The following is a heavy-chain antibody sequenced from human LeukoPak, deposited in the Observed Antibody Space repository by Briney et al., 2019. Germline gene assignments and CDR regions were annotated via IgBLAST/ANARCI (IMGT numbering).Heavy chain of an antibody. V-gene: IGHV5-51*01. CDR1: GYSFTSYW. J-gene: IGHJ4*02. CDR3: ARHRYYYDSSGPRYYFDY. CDR2: IYPGDSDT. D-gene: IGHD3-22*01. Sequence: GESLKISCKGSGYSFTSYWIGWVRQMPGKGLEWMGIIYPGDSDTRYSPSFQGQVTISADKSISTAYLQWSSLKASDTAMYYCARHRYYYDSSGPRYYFDYWGQGTLVTVSS.